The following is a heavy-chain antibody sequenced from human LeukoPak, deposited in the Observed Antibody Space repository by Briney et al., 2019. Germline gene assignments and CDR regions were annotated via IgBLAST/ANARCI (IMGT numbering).Heavy chain of an antibody. V-gene: IGHV1-18*04. Sequence: ASVKVSCKCSGYTFTSYGNSGVRQAPGQGLEGMGWISAYNGNTNYAQTLHGRVTMTTDTSTSTAYMELRSLRSDDTAGYYYARDGSSGYYITPLFDYWGQGTLVTVSS. J-gene: IGHJ4*02. CDR1: GYTFTSYG. CDR2: ISAYNGNT. CDR3: ARDGSSGYYITPLFDY. D-gene: IGHD3-22*01.